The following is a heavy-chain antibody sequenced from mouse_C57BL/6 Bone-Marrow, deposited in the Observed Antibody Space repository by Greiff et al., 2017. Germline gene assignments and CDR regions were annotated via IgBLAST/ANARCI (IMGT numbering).Heavy chain of an antibody. Sequence: QVQLQQPGAELVKPGASVKLSCKASGYTFTSYWMQWVKQRPGQGLEWIGEIDPSDSYTNYNQKFKGKATLTVDTSSSTAYMQLSSLTSEDSAVYYCARRGYGSSYGDYWGQGTTLTVSS. CDR3: ARRGYGSSYGDY. V-gene: IGHV1-50*01. CDR2: IDPSDSYT. CDR1: GYTFTSYW. J-gene: IGHJ2*01. D-gene: IGHD1-1*01.